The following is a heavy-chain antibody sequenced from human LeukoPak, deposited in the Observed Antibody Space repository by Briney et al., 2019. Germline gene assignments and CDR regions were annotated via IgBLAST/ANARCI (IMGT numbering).Heavy chain of an antibody. Sequence: SETLSLTCTVSGGSISSYYWSWIRQPPGKGLEWIGYIYYGGSTNYNPSLKSRVTISVDTSKNQFSLKLSSVTAADTAVYYCARDKGANLNAFDIWGQGTMVTVSS. D-gene: IGHD1-26*01. CDR2: IYYGGST. CDR1: GGSISSYY. V-gene: IGHV4-59*01. J-gene: IGHJ3*02. CDR3: ARDKGANLNAFDI.